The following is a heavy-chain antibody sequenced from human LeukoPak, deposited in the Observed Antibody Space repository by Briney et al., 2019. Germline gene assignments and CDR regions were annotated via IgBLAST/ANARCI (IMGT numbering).Heavy chain of an antibody. J-gene: IGHJ4*02. Sequence: GGSLRLSCAASGSTFSSYAMSWVRQAPGKGLEWVSAISGSGGSTYYADSVKGRFTISRDNSKNTLYLQMNSLRAEDTAVYYCAKEPQYYYDSSGYPNFDYWGQGTLVTVSS. CDR3: AKEPQYYYDSSGYPNFDY. D-gene: IGHD3-22*01. CDR1: GSTFSSYA. V-gene: IGHV3-23*01. CDR2: ISGSGGST.